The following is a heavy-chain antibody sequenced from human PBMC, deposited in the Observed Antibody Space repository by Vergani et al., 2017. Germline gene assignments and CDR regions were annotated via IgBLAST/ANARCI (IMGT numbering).Heavy chain of an antibody. CDR3: ARMGGYDEGDAFRIGYFDS. D-gene: IGHD3-22*01. CDR1: GDSISSGVYY. Sequence: QVKLQESGPGLVKPSQTLSLTCSVSGDSISSGVYYWNWIRQHPGKGLEWIGYIYSTGSTHHNPSLRRRINMSVDTSKNQFSLKLNSVTAANTAMYYCARMGGYDEGDAFRIGYFDSWGPGILVTFSS. CDR2: IYSTGST. J-gene: IGHJ4*02. V-gene: IGHV4-31*03.